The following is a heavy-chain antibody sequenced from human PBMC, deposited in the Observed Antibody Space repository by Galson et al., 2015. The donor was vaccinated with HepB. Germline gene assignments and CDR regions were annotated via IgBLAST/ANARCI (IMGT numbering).Heavy chain of an antibody. D-gene: IGHD6-19*01. CDR2: INPNSGGT. V-gene: IGHV1-2*04. CDR3: ARQHSSGWYGLAY. J-gene: IGHJ4*02. Sequence: SVKVSCKASGYTFTGYYMHWVRQAPGQGLEWMGWINPNSGGTNYAQKFQGWVTMTRDTSISTAYMELSRLRSDDTAVYYCARQHSSGWYGLAYWGQGTLVTVSS. CDR1: GYTFTGYY.